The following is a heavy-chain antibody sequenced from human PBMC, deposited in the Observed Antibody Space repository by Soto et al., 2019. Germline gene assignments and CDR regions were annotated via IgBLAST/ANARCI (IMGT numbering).Heavy chain of an antibody. V-gene: IGHV4-59*01. D-gene: IGHD2-15*01. CDR2: IYYSGST. Sequence: PSETLSLTCTVSGGSISSYYWSWIRQPPGKGLEWIGYIYYSGSTNYNPSLKSRVTISVDTSKNQFSLKLSSVTAADTAVYYCARAGGCSGGSCYSSGYYYYGMDVWGQGTTVTVSS. J-gene: IGHJ6*02. CDR1: GGSISSYY. CDR3: ARAGGCSGGSCYSSGYYYYGMDV.